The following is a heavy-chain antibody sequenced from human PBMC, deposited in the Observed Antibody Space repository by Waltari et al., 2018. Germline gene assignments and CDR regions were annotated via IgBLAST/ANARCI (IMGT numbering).Heavy chain of an antibody. Sequence: QVQLQESGPGLVKPSETLSLTCAVSGYSISSGYYWGWIRQPPGKGLEWMGSMYHSGGTYCHRPLKSRVTISVDTSKNRFSLKLSSVTAADTAVYYCARGDIVVVPAAMGYNWFDPWGQGTLVTVSS. J-gene: IGHJ5*02. CDR3: ARGDIVVVPAAMGYNWFDP. V-gene: IGHV4-38-2*01. CDR2: MYHSGGT. CDR1: GYSISSGYY. D-gene: IGHD2-2*01.